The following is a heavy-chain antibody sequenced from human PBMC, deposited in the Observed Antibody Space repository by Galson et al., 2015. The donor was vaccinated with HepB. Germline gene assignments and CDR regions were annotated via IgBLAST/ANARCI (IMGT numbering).Heavy chain of an antibody. Sequence: SETLSLTCTVSGGSISSSSYYWGWIRQPPGKGLEWIGSIYYSGSTYYNPSLKSRVTISVDTSKNQFSLKLSSVTAADTAVYYCARDLEEWLLYRRAPGRYWGQGTLVTVSS. V-gene: IGHV4-39*02. J-gene: IGHJ4*02. D-gene: IGHD3-3*01. CDR2: IYYSGST. CDR1: GGSISSSSYY. CDR3: ARDLEEWLLYRRAPGRY.